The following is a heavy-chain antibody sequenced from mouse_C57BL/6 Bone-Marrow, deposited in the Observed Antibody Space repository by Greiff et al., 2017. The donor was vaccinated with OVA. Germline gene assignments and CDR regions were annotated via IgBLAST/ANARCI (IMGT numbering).Heavy chain of an antibody. CDR3: AKPDYSNYWFAY. D-gene: IGHD2-5*01. J-gene: IGHJ3*01. CDR1: GFSFNSYG. V-gene: IGHV2-3*01. CDR2: IWGDGST. Sequence: VKLQESGPGLVEPSQSLSITCTVSGFSFNSYGVSWVRQPPGTGLEWLGVIWGDGSTNYNSALISRLSISKDNSKSQVFLKLNSRQTDDTATYYCAKPDYSNYWFAYWGQGTLVTVSA.